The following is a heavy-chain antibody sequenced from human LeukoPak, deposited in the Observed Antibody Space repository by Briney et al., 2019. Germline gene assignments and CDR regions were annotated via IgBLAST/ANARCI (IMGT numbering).Heavy chain of an antibody. J-gene: IGHJ4*02. Sequence: GGSLRLSCAASGFTFSSYAMHWGRQAPGKGLEWVAVISYDGSNKYYADSVKGRFTISRDNSKNTLYLQMNSLRAEDTAVYYCARAWIQLWLPVYWGQGTLVTVSS. D-gene: IGHD5-18*01. CDR2: ISYDGSNK. CDR1: GFTFSSYA. CDR3: ARAWIQLWLPVY. V-gene: IGHV3-30-3*01.